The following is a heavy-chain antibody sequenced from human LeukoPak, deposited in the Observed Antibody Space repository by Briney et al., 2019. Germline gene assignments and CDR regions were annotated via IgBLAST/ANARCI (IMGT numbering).Heavy chain of an antibody. CDR1: GYTFTSYG. D-gene: IGHD6-13*01. CDR3: ARGSTSIAAAGISDY. J-gene: IGHJ4*02. V-gene: IGHV1-18*01. CDR2: ISAYNGNT. Sequence: ASVKVSCTASGYTFTSYGISWVRQAPGQGLEWMGWISAYNGNTNYAQKLQGRVTMTTDTSTSTAYMELRSLRSDDTAVYYCARGSTSIAAAGISDYWGQGTLVTVSS.